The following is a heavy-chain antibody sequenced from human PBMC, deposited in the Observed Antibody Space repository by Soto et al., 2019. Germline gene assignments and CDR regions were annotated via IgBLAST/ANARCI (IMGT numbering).Heavy chain of an antibody. V-gene: IGHV4-34*01. Sequence: SETLSLTCAVYGGSFSGYYWSWIRQPPGKGLEWIGEINHSGSTNYNPSLKSRVTISVDTSKNQFSLKLSSVTAADTAVYYCARGRKWELFHYYYYYGMDVWGQGTTVTVSS. J-gene: IGHJ6*02. CDR3: ARGRKWELFHYYYYYGMDV. D-gene: IGHD1-26*01. CDR1: GGSFSGYY. CDR2: INHSGST.